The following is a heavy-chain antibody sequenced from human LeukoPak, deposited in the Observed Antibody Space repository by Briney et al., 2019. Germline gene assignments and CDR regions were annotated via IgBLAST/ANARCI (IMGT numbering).Heavy chain of an antibody. J-gene: IGHJ4*02. CDR3: ARDGRPRAAAALSSDH. D-gene: IGHD6-13*01. Sequence: ASVRVSCKASGYSFSSYYMQWVRQAPGRGLEWVGIINPSSGSTSYAQKFQGRVTMTRDTSISTVYMDLTRLRSEDTAICYCARDGRPRAAAALSSDHWGQGTLVTVSS. CDR1: GYSFSSYY. V-gene: IGHV1-46*01. CDR2: INPSSGST.